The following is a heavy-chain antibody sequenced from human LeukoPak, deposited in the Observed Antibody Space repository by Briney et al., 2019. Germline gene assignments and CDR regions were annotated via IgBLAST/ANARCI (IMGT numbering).Heavy chain of an antibody. CDR1: GFTFSDYP. CDR3: AREILELPPSGAFDI. J-gene: IGHJ3*02. D-gene: IGHD1-7*01. V-gene: IGHV3-48*01. Sequence: GGSLRLSCAASGFTFSDYPMNWVRQAPGKGLEWISNIRTNIENTMFYADSVKGRFTISRDNSKNTLYLQMNSLRAEDTAVYYCAREILELPPSGAFDIWGQGTMVTVSS. CDR2: IRTNIENTM.